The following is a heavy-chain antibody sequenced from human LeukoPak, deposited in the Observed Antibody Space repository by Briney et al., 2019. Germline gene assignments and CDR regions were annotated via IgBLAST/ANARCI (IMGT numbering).Heavy chain of an antibody. J-gene: IGHJ4*02. CDR1: GFTFSNAW. CDR3: TTDTRRVVVPK. CDR2: IKTKTDGGTT. D-gene: IGHD2-15*01. Sequence: GGSLRLSCAASGFTFSNAWMSWVRQAPGKGLEWVGRIKTKTDGGTTDYAAPVKGRFTISRDDSKTSLYLQMNNLKTEDTAVYYCTTDTRRVVVPKWGQGTLVTVSS. V-gene: IGHV3-15*01.